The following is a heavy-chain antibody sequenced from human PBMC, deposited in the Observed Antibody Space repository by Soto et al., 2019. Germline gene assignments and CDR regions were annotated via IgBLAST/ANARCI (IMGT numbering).Heavy chain of an antibody. CDR1: GFTFSSYS. CDR3: ARALRTGENVVAAAMLYY. V-gene: IGHV3-48*01. J-gene: IGHJ4*02. Sequence: EVQLVESGGGLVQPGGSLRLSCAASGFTFSSYSMNWVRQAPGKGLEWVSYISSRSSSIYYADSVKGRFTISRDNAHNSLYPQITNLSAEDKAVYYCARALRTGENVVAAAMLYYWGQGPLVTFSS. D-gene: IGHD2-2*01. CDR2: ISSRSSSI.